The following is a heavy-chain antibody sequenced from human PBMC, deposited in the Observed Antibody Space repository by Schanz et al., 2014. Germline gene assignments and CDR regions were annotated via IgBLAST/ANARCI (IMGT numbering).Heavy chain of an antibody. Sequence: QVLLVQSGAEVKKPGASVKVSCKASGYTFTSYGISWVRQAPGQGPEWMGWISDYNADTKYAQKVQGRVTMTTDTSTSTAYMELRSLRSDDTAVYYCAGATYSSSWYGGSEYFQHWGQGTLVTVSS. V-gene: IGHV1-18*04. CDR1: GYTFTSYG. CDR3: AGATYSSSWYGGSEYFQH. CDR2: ISDYNADT. D-gene: IGHD6-13*01. J-gene: IGHJ1*01.